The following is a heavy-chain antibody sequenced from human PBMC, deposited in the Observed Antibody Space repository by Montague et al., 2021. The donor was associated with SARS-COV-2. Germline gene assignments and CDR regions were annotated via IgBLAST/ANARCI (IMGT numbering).Heavy chain of an antibody. J-gene: IGHJ4*02. Sequence: SETLSLTCAVYTEAFIGYYWTWIRQPPGKGLDWIGEVSHPGSAKYNPSLKSRVTISVDTYRKQFSLTLTSVTAGDTATYYCARGVYNRVIFVVSHRYYFDYWVQGNMVTAST. CDR3: ARGVYNRVIFVVSHRYYFDY. D-gene: IGHD3-9*01. CDR2: VSHPGSA. V-gene: IGHV4-34*01. CDR1: TEAFIGYY.